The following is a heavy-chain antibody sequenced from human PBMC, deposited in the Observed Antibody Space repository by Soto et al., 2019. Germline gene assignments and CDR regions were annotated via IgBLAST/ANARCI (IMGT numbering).Heavy chain of an antibody. CDR3: AKDSNRYYYDSSGTFDY. Sequence: QVQLVESGGGVVQPGRSLRLSCAASGFTFSSYGMHWVRQAPGKGLEWVAVISYDGSNKYYADSVKGRFTISRDNSKNTLYLQMNSLRAEDTAVYYCAKDSNRYYYDSSGTFDYWGQGTLVTVSS. CDR2: ISYDGSNK. V-gene: IGHV3-30*18. CDR1: GFTFSSYG. D-gene: IGHD3-22*01. J-gene: IGHJ4*02.